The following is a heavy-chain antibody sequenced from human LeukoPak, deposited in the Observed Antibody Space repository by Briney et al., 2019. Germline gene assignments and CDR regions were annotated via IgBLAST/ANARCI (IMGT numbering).Heavy chain of an antibody. D-gene: IGHD6-19*01. CDR3: ATLSGGGIAVAGPQPNTFDP. V-gene: IGHV3-30*03. J-gene: IGHJ5*02. CDR1: GFTFSSYG. Sequence: GGSLRLSCAASGFTFSSYGMHWVRQAPGKGLEWVAVISYDGSNKYYADSVEGRFTISRDNSKNTLYLQMNSLRAEDTAVYYCATLSGGGIAVAGPQPNTFDPWGQGTLVTVSS. CDR2: ISYDGSNK.